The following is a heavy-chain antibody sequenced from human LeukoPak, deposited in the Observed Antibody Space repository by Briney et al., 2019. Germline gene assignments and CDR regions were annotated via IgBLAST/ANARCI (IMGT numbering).Heavy chain of an antibody. D-gene: IGHD2-15*01. CDR1: GGSISSYY. Sequence: SETLSLTCTVSGGSISSYYWSWIRQPLGKGLEWIGYIYYSGRTNYNPSLTSRVTISVDTSKNQFSLKLSSVTAADTAVYYCARGGVVGAIDYWGQGTLVTVSS. V-gene: IGHV4-59*01. CDR2: IYYSGRT. J-gene: IGHJ4*02. CDR3: ARGGVVGAIDY.